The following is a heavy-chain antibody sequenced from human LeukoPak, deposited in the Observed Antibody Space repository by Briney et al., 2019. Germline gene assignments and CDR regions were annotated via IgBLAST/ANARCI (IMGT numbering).Heavy chain of an antibody. Sequence: PGGSLRLSCAASGFTFSSYWMHWVRQAPGKGLVWVSHIDSDGSGTTYGDSAKGRFTISRDNAKNTLYLQMNSLRAEDTAVCYCARGTAAAAGIDYWGQGILVTVSS. CDR2: IDSDGSGT. V-gene: IGHV3-74*01. CDR3: ARGTAAAAGIDY. D-gene: IGHD6-13*01. J-gene: IGHJ4*02. CDR1: GFTFSSYW.